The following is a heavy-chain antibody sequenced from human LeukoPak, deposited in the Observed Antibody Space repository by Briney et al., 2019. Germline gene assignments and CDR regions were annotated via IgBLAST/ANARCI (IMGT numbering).Heavy chain of an antibody. V-gene: IGHV4-39*01. CDR3: ARHADCIGDCYRN. J-gene: IGHJ4*02. Sequence: PSETLSLTCTVSGGSIRRDGDLWGWIRQPPGKGLEWIGTISHGGRTYYNPSLKSRVTISVETTKNQFSLKLSSVTATDTAVYYCARHADCIGDCYRNWGQGTLVTVSS. CDR1: GGSIRRDGDL. CDR2: ISHGGRT. D-gene: IGHD2-21*02.